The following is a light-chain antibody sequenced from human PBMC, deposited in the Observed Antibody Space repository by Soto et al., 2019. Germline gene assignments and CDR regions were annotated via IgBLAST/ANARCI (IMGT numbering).Light chain of an antibody. CDR2: YND. V-gene: IGLV1-36*01. CDR3: ATWDASLNVYV. J-gene: IGLJ1*01. Sequence: QSVLTQPPSVSEAPRQRVTISCSGSSSNIGKSTVNWYQQLPGKAPKLLIYYNDLLPSGVSDRFSGSKSGTSASLAISGLQSDDEADYYCATWDASLNVYVFGTGTKLTVL. CDR1: SSNIGKST.